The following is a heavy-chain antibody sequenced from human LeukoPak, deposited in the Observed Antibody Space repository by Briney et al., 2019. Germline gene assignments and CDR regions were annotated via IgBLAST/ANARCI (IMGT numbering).Heavy chain of an antibody. CDR2: IYHSGST. D-gene: IGHD6-19*01. V-gene: IGHV4-38-2*02. CDR3: ARFKTAGTYYMDV. J-gene: IGHJ6*03. CDR1: GGSIRSNYY. Sequence: SETLSLTCTVSGGSIRSNYYWSWIRQPAGKGLEWIANIYHSGSTYNNPSLKSRVTISIDTSKNQFSLKLSSVTAADTAMYYCARFKTAGTYYMDVWGKGTTVTVSS.